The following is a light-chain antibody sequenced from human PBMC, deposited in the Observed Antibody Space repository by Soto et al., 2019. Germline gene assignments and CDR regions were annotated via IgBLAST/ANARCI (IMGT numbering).Light chain of an antibody. CDR3: QQYENLPRFI. J-gene: IGKJ3*01. CDR2: YAS. Sequence: DIQMTQSPSSLSASVGDRVTITCLASHDIGNYLNWYQQKPGKAPKLLIYYASNLETGVSSRFSGSGSGTDFTFTISSLQPEDIATYFCQQYENLPRFIFGPGTKVDMK. V-gene: IGKV1-33*01. CDR1: HDIGNY.